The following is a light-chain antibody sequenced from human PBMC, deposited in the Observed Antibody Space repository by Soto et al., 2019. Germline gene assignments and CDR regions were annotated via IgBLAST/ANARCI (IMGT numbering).Light chain of an antibody. V-gene: IGLV1-51*01. J-gene: IGLJ2*01. CDR2: DDD. CDR3: GSYTSSSTVV. Sequence: QSVMTQPPSVSAAPGQKVTISCSGSSSNIGGNSVSWYQQLPGTAPKLLIYDDDKRPSGIPDRFSGSKSGTSATLGITGFRTGDEADYYCGSYTSSSTVVFGGGTKVTVL. CDR1: SSNIGGNS.